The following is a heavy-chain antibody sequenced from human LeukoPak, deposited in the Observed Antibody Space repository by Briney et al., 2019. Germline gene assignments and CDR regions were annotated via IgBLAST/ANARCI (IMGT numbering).Heavy chain of an antibody. CDR3: ANGLAYCGGDCYPGFAW. D-gene: IGHD2-21*02. CDR2: ISGSGGSI. J-gene: IGHJ4*02. CDR1: GVTFSSHA. Sequence: PGGSLRLSCAASGVTFSSHAMTWVRQAPGKGLEWVSSISGSGGSIYYGDSVKGRFTISRDNSKNTPYLQMNSLRVEDTAVYYCANGLAYCGGDCYPGFAWWGQGTLVTVSS. V-gene: IGHV3-23*01.